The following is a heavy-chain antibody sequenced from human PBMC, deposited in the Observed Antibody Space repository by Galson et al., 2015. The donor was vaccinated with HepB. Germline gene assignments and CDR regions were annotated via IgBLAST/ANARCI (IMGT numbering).Heavy chain of an antibody. D-gene: IGHD5-24*01. CDR3: ARSRDRKTDV. CDR1: GDSVSSNSAA. Sequence: CAISGDSVSSNSAAWIWVRQSPSRGLEWLGWTYYRSKWYSDYAVSVKSRISINPDTSKNQFSLQLNSVTPEDTAVYYCARSRDRKTDVWGQGTMVTVSS. J-gene: IGHJ3*01. V-gene: IGHV6-1*01. CDR2: TYYRSKWYS.